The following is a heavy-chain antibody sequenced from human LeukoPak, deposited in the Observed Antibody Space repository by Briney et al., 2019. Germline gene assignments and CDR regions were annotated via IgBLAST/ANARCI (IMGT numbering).Heavy chain of an antibody. V-gene: IGHV4-4*02. J-gene: IGHJ6*02. CDR3: ARLIEKPRYYYDSSGYQELDV. CDR2: IYHSGST. CDR1: GGSISSSNW. D-gene: IGHD3-22*01. Sequence: SGTLSLTCAVSGGSISSSNWWSWVRQPPGKGLEWIGEIYHSGSTNYNPSLKSRVTISVDKSKNQFSLKLSSVTAADTAVYYCARLIEKPRYYYDSSGYQELDVWGQGTTVTVSS.